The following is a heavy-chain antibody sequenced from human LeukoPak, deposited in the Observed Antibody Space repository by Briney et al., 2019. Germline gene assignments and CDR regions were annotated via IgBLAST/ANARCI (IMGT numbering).Heavy chain of an antibody. CDR1: GFTFRSYA. Sequence: GGSLRLSCAASGFTFRSYAMSWVRQAPGKGLEWVSVISANRFVTYYADSVKGRFTISRDNSKNTLYLQMNSLRAEDTAVYYCAKDLWRTGGDMFDYWGQGTLVTVSS. CDR2: ISANRFVT. D-gene: IGHD3/OR15-3a*01. V-gene: IGHV3-23*01. J-gene: IGHJ4*02. CDR3: AKDLWRTGGDMFDY.